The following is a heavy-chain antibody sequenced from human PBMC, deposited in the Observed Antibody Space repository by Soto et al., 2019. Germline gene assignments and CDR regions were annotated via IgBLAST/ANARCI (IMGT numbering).Heavy chain of an antibody. CDR3: TTDRDSSGWPVDY. J-gene: IGHJ4*02. Sequence: GGSLRLSCAASGFTFNNAWMNWVRQAPGKGLEWVGRIKRKTDGGTTDYAAPVKGRITISRDDSKNTLYLQMNSLKTEDTAVYYCTTDRDSSGWPVDYWGQGTLVTVSS. CDR1: GFTFNNAW. V-gene: IGHV3-15*07. D-gene: IGHD6-19*01. CDR2: IKRKTDGGTT.